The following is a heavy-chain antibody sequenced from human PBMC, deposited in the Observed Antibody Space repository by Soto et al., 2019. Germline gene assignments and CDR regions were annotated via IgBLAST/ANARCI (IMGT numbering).Heavy chain of an antibody. CDR2: IKSKTDGGTT. J-gene: IGHJ4*01. CDR1: GFTFSNAW. V-gene: IGHV3-15*07. D-gene: IGHD6-13*01. Sequence: PGGSLRLSCAASGFTFSNAWINWVRQAPGRGLEWVGRIKSKTDGGTTDFAAPVKGRFAISRDDSKNMVYLQMNSLKTEDTGIYYCTTFSYSTMLAVRFDYWGHGTLVTVSS. CDR3: TTFSYSTMLAVRFDY.